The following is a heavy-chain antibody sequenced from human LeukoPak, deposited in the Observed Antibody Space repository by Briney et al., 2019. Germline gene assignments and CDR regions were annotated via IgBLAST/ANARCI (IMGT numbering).Heavy chain of an antibody. D-gene: IGHD5-24*01. Sequence: SVKVSCKASGDTFSRYSISWVRQAPGQGLEWVGGIIPIFGTANYPRKLQGRVTITTDESTRTAYTELSSLRSEDTAVYCATQLDGYNFIFDYWGQGTPVTVSS. CDR3: ATQLDGYNFIFDY. CDR1: GDTFSRYS. J-gene: IGHJ4*02. V-gene: IGHV1-69*05. CDR2: IIPIFGTA.